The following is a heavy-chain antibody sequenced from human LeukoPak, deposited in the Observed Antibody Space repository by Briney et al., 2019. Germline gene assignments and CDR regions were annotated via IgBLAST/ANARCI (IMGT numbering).Heavy chain of an antibody. CDR1: GFTVSSNS. J-gene: IGHJ6*03. CDR3: ARDGRIQLWYYYYYMDV. V-gene: IGHV3-53*01. D-gene: IGHD5-18*01. CDR2: IYSDNT. Sequence: GGSLRLSCTVSGFTVSSNSMSWVRQAPGKGLEWVSFIYSDNTHYSDSVKGRFTISRDNSKNTLYLQMNSLRAEDTAVYYCARDGRIQLWYYYYYMDVWGKGTTVTVSS.